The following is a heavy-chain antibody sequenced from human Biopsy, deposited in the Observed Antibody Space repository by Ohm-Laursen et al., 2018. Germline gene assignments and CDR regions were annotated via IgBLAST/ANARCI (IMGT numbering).Heavy chain of an antibody. CDR3: VGGQRGPPIGVTVPGDAFDL. CDR1: GVTFDTYA. CDR2: RIPYFNTI. V-gene: IGHV1-69*13. J-gene: IGHJ3*01. Sequence: ASVKVSCKASGVTFDTYAFGWVRQAPGQGLEWMGGRIPYFNTIYYARNFQDRAVITADRSARTTDMQLSGLRPDATAVYYCVGGQRGPPIGVTVPGDAFDLWGPGTMVTVSP. D-gene: IGHD2/OR15-2a*01.